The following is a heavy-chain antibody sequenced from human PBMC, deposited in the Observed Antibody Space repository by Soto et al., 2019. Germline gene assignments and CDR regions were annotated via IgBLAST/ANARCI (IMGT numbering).Heavy chain of an antibody. CDR3: AKDTSKSGWYQILYYYGMDV. J-gene: IGHJ6*02. Sequence: EGSLRLSCAASGFTFSSYGMHWVRQAPGKGLEWVAVISYDGSNKYYADSVKGRFTISRDNSKNTLYLQVNSLRAEDTAVYYCAKDTSKSGWYQILYYYGMDVWGQGTTVTVSS. V-gene: IGHV3-30*18. CDR2: ISYDGSNK. D-gene: IGHD6-19*01. CDR1: GFTFSSYG.